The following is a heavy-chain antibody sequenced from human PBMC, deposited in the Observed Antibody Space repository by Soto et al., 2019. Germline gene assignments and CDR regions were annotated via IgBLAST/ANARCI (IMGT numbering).Heavy chain of an antibody. J-gene: IGHJ3*02. CDR2: IWYDGSNK. CDR3: ARGGSYYVDAFDI. D-gene: IGHD1-26*01. Sequence: LRLSCGAYCFAFSFYGMNWVRQAPGKGLEWVAVIWYDGSNKYYADSVKGRFTISRDNSKNTLYLQMNSLRAEDTAVYYCARGGSYYVDAFDIWGQGTMVTVSS. V-gene: IGHV3-33*01. CDR1: CFAFSFYG.